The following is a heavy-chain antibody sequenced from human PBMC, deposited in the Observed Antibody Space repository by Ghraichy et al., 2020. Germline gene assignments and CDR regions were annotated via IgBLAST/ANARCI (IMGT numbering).Heavy chain of an antibody. CDR1: GYTFTSYG. Sequence: ASVKVSCKASGYTFTSYGISWVRQAPGQGLEWMGWISAYNGNTNYAQKLQGRVTMTTDTSTSTAYMELRSLRSDDTAVYYCARDLDSSGWYGPFDYWGQGTLVTVSS. CDR3: ARDLDSSGWYGPFDY. V-gene: IGHV1-18*01. D-gene: IGHD6-19*01. CDR2: ISAYNGNT. J-gene: IGHJ4*02.